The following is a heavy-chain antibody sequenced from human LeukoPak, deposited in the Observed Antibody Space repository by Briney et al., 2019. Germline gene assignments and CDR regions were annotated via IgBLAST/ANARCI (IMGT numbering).Heavy chain of an antibody. CDR2: ISAYNGNT. CDR3: ARPDHQNPIYDFWGAFDI. J-gene: IGHJ3*02. D-gene: IGHD3-3*01. V-gene: IGHV1-18*04. Sequence: GASVKVSCTASGYTFTSYYMHWVRQAPGQGLEWMGWISAYNGNTNYAQKLQGRVTMTTDTSTSTAYMELRSLRSDDTAVYYCARPDHQNPIYDFWGAFDIWGQGTMVTVSS. CDR1: GYTFTSYY.